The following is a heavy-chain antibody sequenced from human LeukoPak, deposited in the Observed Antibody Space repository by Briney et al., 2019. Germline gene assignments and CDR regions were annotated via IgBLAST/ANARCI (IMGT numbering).Heavy chain of an antibody. Sequence: GGSLRLSCAASGFTFSSYAMHWVRQAPGKGLEWVAVISYDGSNKYYADSVKGRFTISRDNSKNTLCLQMNSLRAEDTAVYYCARERGLDYWGQGTLVTVSS. CDR1: GFTFSSYA. V-gene: IGHV3-30-3*01. CDR3: ARERGLDY. J-gene: IGHJ4*02. CDR2: ISYDGSNK.